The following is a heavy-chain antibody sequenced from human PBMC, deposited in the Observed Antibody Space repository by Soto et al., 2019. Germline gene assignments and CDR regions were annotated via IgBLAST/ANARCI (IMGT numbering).Heavy chain of an antibody. CDR1: RFTFSSYP. CDR3: VKDWSGNKWPCMDV. J-gene: IGHJ6*02. Sequence: GGSLRLSCAASRFTFSSYPMSLVRQAPGNGLEWVSAISGSGGSTYYADSVKGRFTISRDNSRNTPYLHMNSLGAEDTAIYFCVKDWSGNKWPCMDVWGQGTTVTAP. V-gene: IGHV3-23*01. CDR2: ISGSGGST. D-gene: IGHD3-3*01.